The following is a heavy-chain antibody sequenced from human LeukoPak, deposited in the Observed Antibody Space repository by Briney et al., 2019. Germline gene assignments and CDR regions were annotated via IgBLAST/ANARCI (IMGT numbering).Heavy chain of an antibody. V-gene: IGHV4-34*01. CDR3: ARVAYCGDDCDAFDI. D-gene: IGHD2-21*02. CDR1: GXSFNGYY. J-gene: IGHJ3*02. CDR2: IPHRGGT. Sequence: KTSETLSLTCAVYGXSFNGYYGSWIRQPPGKGLEWIGEIPHRGGTNYNPSLKSRVTISADTSKNQFSLKLSSVTAADTAVYYCARVAYCGDDCDAFDIWGQGTMVTVSS.